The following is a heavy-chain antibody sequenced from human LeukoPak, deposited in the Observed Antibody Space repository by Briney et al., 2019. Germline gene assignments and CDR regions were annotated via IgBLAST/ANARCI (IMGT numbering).Heavy chain of an antibody. CDR1: GGCISSYF. CDR3: ARLMITFGGVKEDYYYGMDV. J-gene: IGHJ6*02. Sequence: PSETLSLTCTVSGGCISSYFWSWIRQPPGEGLEWIGYIYYSGSTNYNPSLKSRVTISVDTSKNQFSLKLSSVTAADTAVYYCARLMITFGGVKEDYYYGMDVWGQGTTVTVSS. D-gene: IGHD3-16*01. V-gene: IGHV4-59*08. CDR2: IYYSGST.